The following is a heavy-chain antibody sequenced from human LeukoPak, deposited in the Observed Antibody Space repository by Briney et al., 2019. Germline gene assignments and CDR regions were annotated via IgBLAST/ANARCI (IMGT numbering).Heavy chain of an antibody. V-gene: IGHV4-39*01. D-gene: IGHD1-7*01. CDR1: GGSISSSSYY. CDR3: ARHDPESGITGTRDAFDI. J-gene: IGHJ3*02. Sequence: SETLSLTCTVSGGSISSSSYYWGWIRQPPGKGLEWIGSIYYSGSTYYNPSLKSRVTISVDTSKNQFSLKLSSVTAADTAVYYCARHDPESGITGTRDAFDIWGQGTMVTVSS. CDR2: IYYSGST.